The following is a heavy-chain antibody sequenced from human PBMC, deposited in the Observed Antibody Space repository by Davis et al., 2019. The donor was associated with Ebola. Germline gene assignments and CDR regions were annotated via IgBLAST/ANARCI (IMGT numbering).Heavy chain of an antibody. CDR2: IKQDGSEK. Sequence: GESLKISCAASGFTFSSYGMHWVRQAPGKGLEWVANIKQDGSEKYYVDSVKGRFTISRDNAKNSLYLQMNSLRAEDTAVYYCARDPYSRYGNYYYGMDVWGQGTTVTVSS. D-gene: IGHD6-13*01. CDR3: ARDPYSRYGNYYYGMDV. CDR1: GFTFSSYG. J-gene: IGHJ6*02. V-gene: IGHV3-7*03.